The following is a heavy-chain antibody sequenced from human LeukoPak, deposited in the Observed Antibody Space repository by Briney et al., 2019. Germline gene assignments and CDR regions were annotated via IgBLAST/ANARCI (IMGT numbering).Heavy chain of an antibody. D-gene: IGHD3/OR15-3a*01. J-gene: IGHJ4*02. CDR1: GGSISSSSYY. CDR3: ARGVEDWNYVAY. CDR2: IYYSGST. Sequence: PSETLSLTRTVSGGSISSSSYYWGWIRQPPGKGLEWIGRIYYSGSTYYNPSLKSRVPISVDTYKNQFSLKLSSVTAADTAVYYCARGVEDWNYVAYWGQGTLVTVSS. V-gene: IGHV4-39*07.